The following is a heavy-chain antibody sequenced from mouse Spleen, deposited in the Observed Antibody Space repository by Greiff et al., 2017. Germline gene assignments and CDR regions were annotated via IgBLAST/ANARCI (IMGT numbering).Heavy chain of an antibody. CDR3: ARRGRTRDAMDD. Sequence: EVKVVESGGGLVKPGGSLKLSCAASGFTFSSYAMSWVRQTPEKRLEWVATISSGGSYTYYPDSVKGRFIISRDNAKNTLYLQMSSLRSEDTAMYYSARRGRTRDAMDDWGQGTSVTVSS. J-gene: IGHJ4*01. CDR2: ISSGGSYT. CDR1: GFTFSSYA. D-gene: IGHD2-13*01. V-gene: IGHV5-9-1*01.